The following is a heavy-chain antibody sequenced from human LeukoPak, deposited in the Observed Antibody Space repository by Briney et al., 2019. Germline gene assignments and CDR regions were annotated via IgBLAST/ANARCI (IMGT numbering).Heavy chain of an antibody. CDR1: GFPFSSYA. V-gene: IGHV3-23*01. CDR2: IIGSGGST. D-gene: IGHD3-22*01. Sequence: GSLRLSCAASGFPFSSYAMSWVRPAPGKGLEWVSAIIGSGGSTYYADSVKGRFTISRDNSKNTLYLQMNSLRAEDTAVYYCAKETRTYYYDSSGYFDYWGQGTLVTVSS. J-gene: IGHJ4*02. CDR3: AKETRTYYYDSSGYFDY.